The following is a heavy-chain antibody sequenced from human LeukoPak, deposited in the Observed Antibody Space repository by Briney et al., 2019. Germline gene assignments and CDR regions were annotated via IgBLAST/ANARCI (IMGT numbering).Heavy chain of an antibody. CDR2: INPNSGAT. D-gene: IGHD3-10*01. Sequence: ASVKVSCKASGYTFTGYYMNWVRQAPGQGLEWMGWINPNSGATNYAQKFQGRVTMTRDTSNSTTYMELSRLRSDDTAVYYCARDYGSGSYSSEFDYWGQGTLVTVSS. CDR1: GYTFTGYY. J-gene: IGHJ4*02. CDR3: ARDYGSGSYSSEFDY. V-gene: IGHV1-2*02.